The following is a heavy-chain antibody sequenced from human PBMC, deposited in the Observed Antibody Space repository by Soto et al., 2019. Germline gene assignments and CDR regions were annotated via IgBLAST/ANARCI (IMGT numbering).Heavy chain of an antibody. CDR2: ISGSGSTM. Sequence: GGSLRLSCAASGFTFSDYYMSWIRQAPGQGLEWISYISGSGSTMYYADSVKGRFTISRGNAKGSVYLQMSGLRAEDTAVYYCARLGLFDYWGRGILVTVSS. CDR3: ARLGLFDY. CDR1: GFTFSDYY. D-gene: IGHD2-21*02. J-gene: IGHJ4*02. V-gene: IGHV3-11*01.